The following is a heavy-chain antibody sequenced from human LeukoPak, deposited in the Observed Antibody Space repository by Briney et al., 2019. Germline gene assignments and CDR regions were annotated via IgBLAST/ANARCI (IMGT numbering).Heavy chain of an antibody. Sequence: PGGSLRLSCAASGFTFSSYWMSWVRQAPGKGLEWVANIKQDGSEKYYVDSVKGRFTISRDNAKNSLYLQMNSLRAEDTAVYYCAKLGYSYGNAFDIWGQGTMVTVSS. J-gene: IGHJ3*02. CDR2: IKQDGSEK. V-gene: IGHV3-7*01. CDR3: AKLGYSYGNAFDI. D-gene: IGHD5-18*01. CDR1: GFTFSSYW.